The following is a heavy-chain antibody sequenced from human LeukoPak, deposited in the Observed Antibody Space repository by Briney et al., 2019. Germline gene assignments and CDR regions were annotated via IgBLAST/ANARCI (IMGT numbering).Heavy chain of an antibody. V-gene: IGHV1-2*02. Sequence: ASVKVSCKAPGYTLTGYYKHWVRQAPGQGLEWMGWINPNSGGTNYAQKFQGRVTMTRDTSISTAYMELSRLRSDDTAVYYCASWGCSSTSCYNDYWGQGTLVTVSS. D-gene: IGHD2-2*02. CDR1: GYTLTGYY. CDR3: ASWGCSSTSCYNDY. CDR2: INPNSGGT. J-gene: IGHJ4*02.